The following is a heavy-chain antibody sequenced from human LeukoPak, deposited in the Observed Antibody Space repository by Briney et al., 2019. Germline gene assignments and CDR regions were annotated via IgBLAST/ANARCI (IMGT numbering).Heavy chain of an antibody. J-gene: IGHJ6*02. CDR3: ARDEEYYDILTGPGPYYYYGMDV. D-gene: IGHD3-9*01. CDR1: GGSISSYY. V-gene: IGHV4-4*07. Sequence: KPSETLSLTCTVSGGSISSYYWSWIRQPAGKGLEWIGRIYTSGSTNYNPSLKSRVTISVDTSKNQFSLKLSSVTAADTAVYYCARDEEYYDILTGPGPYYYYGMDVWGQGTTVTVSS. CDR2: IYTSGST.